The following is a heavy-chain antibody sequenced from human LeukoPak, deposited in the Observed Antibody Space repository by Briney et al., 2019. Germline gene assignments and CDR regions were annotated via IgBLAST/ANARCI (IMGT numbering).Heavy chain of an antibody. J-gene: IGHJ4*02. CDR3: ARYPLSYSSNWHYYFDY. D-gene: IGHD6-13*01. V-gene: IGHV1-18*01. Sequence: ASVKVSCEASGYTFTSYGVSWVRQAPGQGLEWMGWISASNGNTNFAQKLQGRVTLTTDTSTSTAYMELRSLTSDDTAVYYCARYPLSYSSNWHYYFDYWGQGTLLTVSS. CDR1: GYTFTSYG. CDR2: ISASNGNT.